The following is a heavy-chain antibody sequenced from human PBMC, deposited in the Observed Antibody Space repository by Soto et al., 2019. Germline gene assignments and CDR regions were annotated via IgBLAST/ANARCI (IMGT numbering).Heavy chain of an antibody. CDR3: ASGIVVVPAATDPGIAAVRNSGVVY. Sequence: QVQLVESGGGVVQPGRSLRLSCAASGFTFSSYAMHWVRQAPGKGLEWVAVISYDGSNKYYADSVKGRFTISRDNSKSTLYLQMNSLRAEDTAVYYCASGIVVVPAATDPGIAAVRNSGVVYWGQGTLVTVSS. CDR2: ISYDGSNK. V-gene: IGHV3-30-3*01. J-gene: IGHJ4*02. D-gene: IGHD2-2*01. CDR1: GFTFSSYA.